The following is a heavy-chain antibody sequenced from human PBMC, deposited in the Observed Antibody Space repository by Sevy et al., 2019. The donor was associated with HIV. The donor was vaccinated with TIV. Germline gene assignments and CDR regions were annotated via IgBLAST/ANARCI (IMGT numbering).Heavy chain of an antibody. V-gene: IGHV4-39*01. J-gene: IGHJ5*02. CDR1: GGSISSSSYY. CDR3: ARRRIAAAGTEQHNWFDP. D-gene: IGHD6-13*01. Sequence: SETLSLTCTVSGGSISSSSYYWGWIRQPPGKGLEWIGSIYYSGSTYYNPSLKSRATISVDTSKNQFSLKLSSVTAADTAVYYCARRRIAAAGTEQHNWFDPWGQGTLVTVSS. CDR2: IYYSGST.